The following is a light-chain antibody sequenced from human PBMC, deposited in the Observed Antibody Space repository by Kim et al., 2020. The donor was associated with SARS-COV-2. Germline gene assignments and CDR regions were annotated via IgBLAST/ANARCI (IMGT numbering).Light chain of an antibody. CDR1: NIGSYS. CDR3: QLWDTSGAYGV. CDR2: FDS. J-gene: IGLJ3*02. Sequence: APQEKARLTGGGNNIGSYSVHWYQQKPVHAPVPVISFDSDRPSGIPERFSGSNSRNTATLTISRVEVEDEADYYCQLWDTSGAYGVFGGGTQLTVL. V-gene: IGLV3-21*04.